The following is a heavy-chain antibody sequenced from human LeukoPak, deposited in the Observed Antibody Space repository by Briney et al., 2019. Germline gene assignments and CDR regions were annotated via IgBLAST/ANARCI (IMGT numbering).Heavy chain of an antibody. V-gene: IGHV1-18*01. CDR2: ISAHNGDT. Sequence: GASVKVSCKASGFTFNSYGLSWVRQAPGQGLEWMGWISAHNGDTSYAQRFQGRLTMTTDTATSTAYMELRSLTSGDTAVYYCAREEWLLGMDVWGQGTTVTVSS. CDR3: AREEWLLGMDV. CDR1: GFTFNSYG. J-gene: IGHJ6*02. D-gene: IGHD5-24*01.